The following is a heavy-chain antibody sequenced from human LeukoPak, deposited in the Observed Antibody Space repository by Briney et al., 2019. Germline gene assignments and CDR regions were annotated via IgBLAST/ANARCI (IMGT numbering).Heavy chain of an antibody. J-gene: IGHJ4*02. CDR1: GFTFSSYW. CDR2: IKQDGSEK. D-gene: IGHD6-13*01. CDR3: AREGVYSSSWYGNFDY. V-gene: IGHV3-7*03. Sequence: GGSLRLSCAASGFTFSSYWKSWVRQAPGKGLEWVANIKQDGSEKYYVDSVKGRFTISRDNAKNSLYLQMNSLRAEDTAVYYCAREGVYSSSWYGNFDYWGQGTLVTVSS.